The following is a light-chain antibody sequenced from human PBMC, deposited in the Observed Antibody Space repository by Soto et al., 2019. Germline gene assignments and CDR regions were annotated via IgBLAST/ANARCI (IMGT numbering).Light chain of an antibody. CDR3: QVWDSSSDHHYV. V-gene: IGLV3-21*04. Sequence: SYELTQPPSVSVAPGKTARITCGGNNIGSKSVHWNQQKPGQTPVVVIYYDSDRPSGIPERFSGSNSGNTATLTIGRVEAGDEADYYCQVWDSSSDHHYVFGTGTKLTVL. J-gene: IGLJ1*01. CDR2: YDS. CDR1: NIGSKS.